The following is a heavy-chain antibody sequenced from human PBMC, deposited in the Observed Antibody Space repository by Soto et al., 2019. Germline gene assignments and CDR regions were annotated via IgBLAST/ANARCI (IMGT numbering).Heavy chain of an antibody. Sequence: SETLSLSWTVAGGSSSGGGGCWSWIRQHPGKGLELIGYIYYSGSTNYKPSLKSRVTISVDTSKNQFSLKLSSVTDADTAVYYCARYQGAYDYIWGSYRPTYSAYRGQGTPVTVSS. CDR1: GGSSSGGGGC. D-gene: IGHD3-16*02. CDR3: ARYQGAYDYIWGSYRPTYSAY. V-gene: IGHV4-61*08. CDR2: IYYSGST. J-gene: IGHJ4*02.